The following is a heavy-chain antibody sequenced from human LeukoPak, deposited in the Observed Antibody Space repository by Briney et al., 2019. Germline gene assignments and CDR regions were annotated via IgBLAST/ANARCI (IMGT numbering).Heavy chain of an antibody. J-gene: IGHJ4*02. CDR2: MNPNSGNT. D-gene: IGHD3-22*01. CDR3: AKEIDSSGYRVPYYFDY. CDR1: GYTFTSYD. V-gene: IGHV1-8*03. Sequence: ASVKVSCKASGYTFTSYDINWVRQATGQGLEWMGWMNPNSGNTGYAQKFQGRVTITRNTSISTAYMELSSLRSEDTAVYYCAKEIDSSGYRVPYYFDYWGQGTLVTVSS.